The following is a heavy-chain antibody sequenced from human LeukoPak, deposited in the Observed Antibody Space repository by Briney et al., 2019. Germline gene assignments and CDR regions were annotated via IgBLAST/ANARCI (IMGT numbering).Heavy chain of an antibody. CDR2: ISSSSSYI. J-gene: IGHJ6*03. D-gene: IGHD3-3*01. V-gene: IGHV3-21*01. CDR1: GFTFSSYG. Sequence: PGGSLRLSCAASGFTFSSYGMNWVRQAPGKGLEWVSSISSSSSYIYYADSVKGRFTISRDNAKNSLYLQMNSLRAEDTAVYYCARDGQYYDFWSGYFPPGYYYMDVWGKGTTVTVSS. CDR3: ARDGQYYDFWSGYFPPGYYYMDV.